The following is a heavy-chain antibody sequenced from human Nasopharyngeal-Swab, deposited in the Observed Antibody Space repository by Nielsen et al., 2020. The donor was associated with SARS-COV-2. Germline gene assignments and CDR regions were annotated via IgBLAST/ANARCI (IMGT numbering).Heavy chain of an antibody. Sequence: SETLSLTCTVSGGSISSYYWSWIRQPPGKGLEWIGYIYYSGSTNYNPSLKSRVTISVDTSKDQFSLKLSSATAADTAVYYCARQGGSSGWSGVAFDIWGQGTMVTVSS. CDR1: GGSISSYY. J-gene: IGHJ3*02. D-gene: IGHD6-19*01. CDR2: IYYSGST. V-gene: IGHV4-59*08. CDR3: ARQGGSSGWSGVAFDI.